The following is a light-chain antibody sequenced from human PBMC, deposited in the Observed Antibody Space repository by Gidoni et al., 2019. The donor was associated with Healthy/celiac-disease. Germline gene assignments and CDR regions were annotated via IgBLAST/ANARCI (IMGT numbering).Light chain of an antibody. CDR3: MQALQTPA. J-gene: IGKJ3*01. Sequence: DIVMTQSPLSLPVTPGEPASISCRSSQSLLHSNGYNYLDWYLQKPGKSTQLLIYLGSNRASGVPDRFSGSGSGTDFTLKISRVEAEDVGVYYGMQALQTPAFGPGTKVDIK. V-gene: IGKV2-28*01. CDR1: QSLLHSNGYNY. CDR2: LGS.